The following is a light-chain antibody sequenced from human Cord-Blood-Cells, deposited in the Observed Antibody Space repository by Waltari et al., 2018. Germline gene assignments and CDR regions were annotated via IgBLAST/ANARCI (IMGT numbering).Light chain of an antibody. Sequence: DSQMTQSPSTLAASVGDRVSITCRASQSISSWVAWYQQKPRKAPKLLIYDASSLESGVQYRFSGSGSGTDFTLTLSSLQPDDLATYYCQQYNSYSYTFGQGTKLEIK. CDR1: QSISSW. V-gene: IGKV1-5*01. CDR2: DAS. CDR3: QQYNSYSYT. J-gene: IGKJ2*01.